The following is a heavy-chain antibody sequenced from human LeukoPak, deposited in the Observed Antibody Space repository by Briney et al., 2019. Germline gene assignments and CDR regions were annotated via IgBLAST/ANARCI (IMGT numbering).Heavy chain of an antibody. CDR3: ARENWNDVVLDY. CDR1: GFTSSSYG. Sequence: PGGSLRLSCAASGFTSSSYGMHWVRQAPGKGLEWVAVIWYDGSNKYYADSVKGRFTISRDNSKNTLYLQMNSLRAEDTAVYYCARENWNDVVLDYWGQGTLVTVSS. D-gene: IGHD1-1*01. V-gene: IGHV3-33*01. J-gene: IGHJ4*02. CDR2: IWYDGSNK.